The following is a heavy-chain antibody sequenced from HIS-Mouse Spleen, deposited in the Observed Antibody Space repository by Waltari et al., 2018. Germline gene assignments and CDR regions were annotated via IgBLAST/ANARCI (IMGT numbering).Heavy chain of an antibody. V-gene: IGHV3-30*18. CDR1: GFSFSRYG. CDR3: AKDKHHAFDY. Sequence: QVQLVESGGGVVQPGRSLGLSCAAAGFSFSRYGMHWGRQAPGKGLEWVAVISYDGSNKYYADSVKGRFTISRDNSKNTLYLQMNSLRAEDTAVYYCAKDKHHAFDYWGQGTLVTVSS. J-gene: IGHJ4*02. CDR2: ISYDGSNK.